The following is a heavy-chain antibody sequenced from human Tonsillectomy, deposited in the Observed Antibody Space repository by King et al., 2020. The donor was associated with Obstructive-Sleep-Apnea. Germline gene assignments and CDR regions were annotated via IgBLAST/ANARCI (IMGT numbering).Heavy chain of an antibody. V-gene: IGHV3-33*06. D-gene: IGHD4-17*01. CDR1: GFTFSNYG. J-gene: IGHJ4*02. CDR3: AKDRYEVPTVGLDY. CDR2: IWYDGSSK. Sequence: VQLVESGGGVVQPGRSLRLSCAASGFTFSNYGMVWVRQAPGKGLEWVAVIWYDGSSKYYADSVKGRFTISRDNSKNTLYLQMNSLRAEDTAVYYCAKDRYEVPTVGLDYWGQGTLVTVSS.